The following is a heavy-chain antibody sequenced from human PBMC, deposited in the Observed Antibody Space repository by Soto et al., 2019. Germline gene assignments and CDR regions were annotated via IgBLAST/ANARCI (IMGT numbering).Heavy chain of an antibody. D-gene: IGHD3-10*01. CDR3: AKDTITMVRGVTRYYYYGMDV. CDR2: ISYDGSNK. Sequence: GGSLRLSCAASGFTFSSYGMHWVRQAPGKGLEWVAVISYDGSNKYYADSVKGRFTISRDNSKNTLYLQMNSLRAEDTAVYYCAKDTITMVRGVTRYYYYGMDVWGQGTTVTRLL. V-gene: IGHV3-30*18. J-gene: IGHJ6*02. CDR1: GFTFSSYG.